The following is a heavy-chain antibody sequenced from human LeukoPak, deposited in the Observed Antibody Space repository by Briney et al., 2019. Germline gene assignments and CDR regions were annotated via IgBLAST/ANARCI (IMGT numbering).Heavy chain of an antibody. CDR3: AIPPLSGTGSSRPLAEIDV. V-gene: IGHV3-48*04. J-gene: IGHJ6*02. D-gene: IGHD3-10*01. CDR2: ISHTGSTM. Sequence: GGSLRLSCAASGFRFSSYSMNWVRQAPGKGLEWVSYISHTGSTMSYADSVKGRFTISRDNARNSLHPQMNSLRAEDTAVYYCAIPPLSGTGSSRPLAEIDVWGQGTTVTVSS. CDR1: GFRFSSYS.